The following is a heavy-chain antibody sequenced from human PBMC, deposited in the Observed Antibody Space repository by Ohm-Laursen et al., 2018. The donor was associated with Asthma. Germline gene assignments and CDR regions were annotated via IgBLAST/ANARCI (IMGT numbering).Heavy chain of an antibody. Sequence: SLRLSCSASGFTFSNYAVHWVRQAPGKGLEWVALISYDGSNKYYADSVNGRFTVSRDDSKNTLYLQMNSLRPDDTAVYYCARDVMEWYLPAFDFWGQGTLVTVSS. CDR1: GFTFSNYA. CDR3: ARDVMEWYLPAFDF. CDR2: ISYDGSNK. D-gene: IGHD3-3*01. V-gene: IGHV3-30-3*01. J-gene: IGHJ4*02.